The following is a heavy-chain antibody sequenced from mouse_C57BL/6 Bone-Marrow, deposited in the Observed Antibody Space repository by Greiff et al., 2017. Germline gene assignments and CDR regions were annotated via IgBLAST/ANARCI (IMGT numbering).Heavy chain of an antibody. Sequence: QVHVKQSGAELVRPGASVTLSCKASGYTFTDYEMHWVKQTPVHGLEWIGAIDPETGGTAYNQKFKGKAILTADKSSSTAYMELRSLTSEDSAVYYCTRYDDGYSFDYWGQGTTLTVSS. J-gene: IGHJ2*01. CDR1: GYTFTDYE. CDR2: IDPETGGT. V-gene: IGHV1-15*01. CDR3: TRYDDGYSFDY. D-gene: IGHD2-3*01.